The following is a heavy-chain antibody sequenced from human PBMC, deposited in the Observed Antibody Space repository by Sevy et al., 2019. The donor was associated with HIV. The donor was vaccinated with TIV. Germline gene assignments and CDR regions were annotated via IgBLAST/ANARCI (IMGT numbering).Heavy chain of an antibody. CDR1: GGTFSSYA. Sequence: ASVKVSCKASGGTFSSYAISWVRQAPGQGLEWMGGIIPIFGTANYAQKFQGRVTITADESTSTAYMELSSLRSEDTAVYYCASPLGDYYDSSGYYYGHWGQGTLVTVSS. J-gene: IGHJ4*02. D-gene: IGHD3-22*01. V-gene: IGHV1-69*13. CDR2: IIPIFGTA. CDR3: ASPLGDYYDSSGYYYGH.